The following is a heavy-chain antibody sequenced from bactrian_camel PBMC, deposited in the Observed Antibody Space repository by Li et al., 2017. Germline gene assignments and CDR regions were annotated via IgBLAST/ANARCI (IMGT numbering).Heavy chain of an antibody. CDR2: LDNYGRE. Sequence: QVQLVESGGGSVQAGGSLRLSCKVSGSTYIHYCMGWFRQAPGKEREGVASLDNYGREYYADSVQGRFTISRDNAKNTLSLQMNALKPEDTAMYYCAARGPYCYTNLSVRDFTYWGQGTQVTVS. J-gene: IGHJ6*01. CDR1: GSTYIHYC. V-gene: IGHV3S55*01. D-gene: IGHD2*01. CDR3: AARGPYCYTNLSVRDFTY.